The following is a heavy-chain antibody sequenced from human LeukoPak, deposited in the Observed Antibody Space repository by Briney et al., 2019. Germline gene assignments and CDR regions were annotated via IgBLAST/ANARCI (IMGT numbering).Heavy chain of an antibody. Sequence: MPSETLSLTCTVSGGSISSSSYYWGWIRQPPGKGLEWIGSIYYSGSTYYNPSLKSRVTISVDTSKNQFSLKLSSVTAADTAVYYGARHDYYDTTFDYWGQGTLVTVSS. D-gene: IGHD3-22*01. V-gene: IGHV4-39*01. CDR2: IYYSGST. CDR1: GGSISSSSYY. CDR3: ARHDYYDTTFDY. J-gene: IGHJ4*02.